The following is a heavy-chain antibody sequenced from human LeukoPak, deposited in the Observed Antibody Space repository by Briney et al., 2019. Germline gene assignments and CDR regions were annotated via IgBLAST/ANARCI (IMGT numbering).Heavy chain of an antibody. V-gene: IGHV3-23*01. CDR2: ISGSGGST. CDR3: AKDRPLNWGYYFDY. Sequence: SGGSLRLSCAASGFTFSSYAMSWVRQAPGKGLEWVSAISGSGGSTYYADSVKGRFAISRDTSKNTLYPQMNSLRAEDTAVYYCAKDRPLNWGYYFDYWGQGTLVTVSS. D-gene: IGHD7-27*01. J-gene: IGHJ4*02. CDR1: GFTFSSYA.